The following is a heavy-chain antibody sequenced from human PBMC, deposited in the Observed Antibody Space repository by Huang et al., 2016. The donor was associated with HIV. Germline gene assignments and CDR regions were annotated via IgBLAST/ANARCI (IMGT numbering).Heavy chain of an antibody. CDR1: TFSFGAYW. CDR2: IKQDESEK. CDR3: ATKTGAMDI. V-gene: IGHV3-7*01. J-gene: IGHJ6*02. D-gene: IGHD1-7*01. Sequence: VESGGRLVQPGGSIRLSCVGSTFSFGAYWMSWVSQTPGKGLEGVANIKQDESEKYYGESVKGRFNISRDNAKKILFLQMDNVRVEDTTTYYCATKTGAMDIWGQGTAVTVS.